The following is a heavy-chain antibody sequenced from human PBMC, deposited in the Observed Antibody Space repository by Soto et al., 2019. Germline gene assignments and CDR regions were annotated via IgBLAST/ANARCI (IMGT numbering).Heavy chain of an antibody. CDR2: ISAYNGNT. Sequence: QVQLVQSGAEVKKPGASVKVSCKASGYTFTSYGISWVRQAPGQGLEWMGWISAYNGNTNYAQKLQGRVTMTTDTSTSTAYMELRSLRSDDTAVYYCASWAAAGNYYGSGSPHGMDVWGQGSTVTVSS. CDR3: ASWAAAGNYYGSGSPHGMDV. V-gene: IGHV1-18*01. J-gene: IGHJ6*02. CDR1: GYTFTSYG. D-gene: IGHD3-10*01.